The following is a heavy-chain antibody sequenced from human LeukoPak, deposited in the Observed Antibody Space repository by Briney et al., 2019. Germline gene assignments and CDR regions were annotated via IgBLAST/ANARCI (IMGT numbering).Heavy chain of an antibody. V-gene: IGHV4-39*07. CDR3: ARAGLDYYDTGFAGTNWFDP. Sequence: PSETLSLTCSVSGGSISTPGYYWGWIRQPPGKGLDCIGSIYSSGSTNYNPSLKNRVTISVDTSKNQFSLKLSSVTAADTAVYYCARAGLDYYDTGFAGTNWFDPWGQGTLVTVSS. CDR1: GGSISTPGYY. J-gene: IGHJ5*02. D-gene: IGHD3-22*01. CDR2: IYSSGST.